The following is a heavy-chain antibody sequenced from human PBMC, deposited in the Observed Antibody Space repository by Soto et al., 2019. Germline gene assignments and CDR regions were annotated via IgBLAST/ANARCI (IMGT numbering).Heavy chain of an antibody. Sequence: ASVKVSCKTSGYTFTDCDTHWVRQAPGQGLEWMGWMNPKSGGAYFAQKFQGRVTLTRDTSIGTAYIEVNSLTSDDTAVYFCTRENIENSDGLYDGFDIWGQGTTVTVSS. CDR1: GYTFTDCD. D-gene: IGHD5-18*01. CDR3: TRENIENSDGLYDGFDI. J-gene: IGHJ3*02. V-gene: IGHV1-2*02. CDR2: MNPKSGGA.